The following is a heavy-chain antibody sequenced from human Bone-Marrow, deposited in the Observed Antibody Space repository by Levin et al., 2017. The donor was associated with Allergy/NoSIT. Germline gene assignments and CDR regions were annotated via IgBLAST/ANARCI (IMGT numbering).Heavy chain of an antibody. V-gene: IGHV3-23*01. CDR3: AKVRRGLDAFDI. D-gene: IGHD3/OR15-3a*01. CDR2: ISAGDAST. CDR1: GFSFSSYG. Sequence: GESLKISCAASGFSFSSYGMHWVRQAPGKGLEWVSSISAGDASTYYTDSVKGRLTVSRDNSKNTLYLQMNSLRVEDTALYYCAKVRRGLDAFDIWGQGTMVTVSS. J-gene: IGHJ3*02.